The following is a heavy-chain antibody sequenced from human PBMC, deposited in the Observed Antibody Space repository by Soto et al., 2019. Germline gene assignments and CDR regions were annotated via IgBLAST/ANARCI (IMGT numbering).Heavy chain of an antibody. J-gene: IGHJ5*02. Sequence: LRLSCAASGFTFSSYWMHWVRQAPGKGLVWVSRINSDGSSTSYADSVKGRFTISRDNAKNTLYLQMNSLRAEDTAVYYCARAPGYYDSSVATWSDPWCQVRRFTVSS. CDR3: ARAPGYYDSSVATWSDP. CDR1: GFTFSSYW. V-gene: IGHV3-74*01. D-gene: IGHD3-22*01. CDR2: INSDGSST.